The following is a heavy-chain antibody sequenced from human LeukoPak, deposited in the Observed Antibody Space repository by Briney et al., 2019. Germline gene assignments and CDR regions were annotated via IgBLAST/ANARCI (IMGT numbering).Heavy chain of an antibody. J-gene: IGHJ6*02. D-gene: IGHD2-15*01. CDR2: IYYSGST. CDR1: GGSISSGDYY. Sequence: SQTLSLTCTVSGGSISSGDYYWSWIRQPPGKGLEWIGYIYYSGSTYYNPSLKSRVTISVDTSKNQFSLKLSSVTAADTAVYYCASTYCSGGSCYSDYYYYYGMDVWGQGTTVTASS. CDR3: ASTYCSGGSCYSDYYYYYGMDV. V-gene: IGHV4-30-4*01.